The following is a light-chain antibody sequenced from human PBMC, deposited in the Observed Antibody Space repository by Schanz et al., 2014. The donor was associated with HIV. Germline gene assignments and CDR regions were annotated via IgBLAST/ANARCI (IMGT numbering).Light chain of an antibody. Sequence: QFALTQPASVSGSPGQSITISCTGTSSDIGGYNYVSWYQQHPGKAPKLMIYDVSHRPSGVSNRFSGSKSGNTASLTISGLQAEDEADYYCSSHAGRNSFVVFGGGTKLTVL. V-gene: IGLV2-14*03. CDR1: SSDIGGYNY. CDR2: DVS. CDR3: SSHAGRNSFVV. J-gene: IGLJ2*01.